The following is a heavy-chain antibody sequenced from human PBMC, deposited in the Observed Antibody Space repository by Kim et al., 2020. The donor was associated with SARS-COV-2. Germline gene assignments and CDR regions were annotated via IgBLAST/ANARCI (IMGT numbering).Heavy chain of an antibody. Sequence: SETLSLTCTVSGGSISSYYWSWIRQPPGKGLEWIGYIYYSGSTNYNPSLKSRVTISVDTSKNQFSLKLSSVTAADTAVYYCARGRRPEEQLVPWFDPWGQGTLVTVSS. J-gene: IGHJ5*02. CDR3: ARGRRPEEQLVPWFDP. CDR1: GGSISSYY. CDR2: IYYSGST. V-gene: IGHV4-59*13. D-gene: IGHD6-6*01.